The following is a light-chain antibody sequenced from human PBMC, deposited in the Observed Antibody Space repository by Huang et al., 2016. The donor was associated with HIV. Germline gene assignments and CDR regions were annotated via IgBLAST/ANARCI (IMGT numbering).Light chain of an antibody. Sequence: EIVMTQSPATLSVSPGERATLSCRASQSVRSNVAWYQQKPGQAPRLLISGASTRATGIPARFRGSGSGTEFTLTISSLQSEDFVVYYCQQYNNWPPITFGQGTRLEI. CDR1: QSVRSN. J-gene: IGKJ5*01. CDR2: GAS. V-gene: IGKV3-15*01. CDR3: QQYNNWPPIT.